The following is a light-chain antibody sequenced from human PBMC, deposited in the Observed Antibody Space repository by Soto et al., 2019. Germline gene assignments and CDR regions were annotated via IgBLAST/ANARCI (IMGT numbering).Light chain of an antibody. J-gene: IGKJ5*01. Sequence: IPLTQSPSSLSASLGAGACIXWRASQGLSSHLAWYQQKPGKAPKLLIYAASTLQTGVPSRFSGGGSGTDFTLTLSSLQPEDFATYYCQQVNSFPSTFGQGTRLEIK. CDR3: QQVNSFPST. CDR1: QGLSSH. CDR2: AAS. V-gene: IGKV1-9*01.